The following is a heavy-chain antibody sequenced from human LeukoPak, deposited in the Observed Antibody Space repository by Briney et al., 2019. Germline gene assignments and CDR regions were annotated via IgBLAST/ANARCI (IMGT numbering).Heavy chain of an antibody. D-gene: IGHD6-13*01. CDR2: IYYSGST. J-gene: IGHJ5*02. V-gene: IGHV4-39*01. CDR1: GGSISSCSYY. Sequence: SETLSLTCTVSGGSISSCSYYWGWIRQPPGKGLEWIGSIYYSGSTYYNPSLKSRVTISVDTSKNQFSLKLSSVAAADTAVYYCATCIAAAGTPWFDPWGQGTLVTVSS. CDR3: ATCIAAAGTPWFDP.